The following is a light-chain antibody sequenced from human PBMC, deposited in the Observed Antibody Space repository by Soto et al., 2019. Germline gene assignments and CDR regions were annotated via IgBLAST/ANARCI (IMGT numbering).Light chain of an antibody. CDR3: MQHRQSLS. Sequence: EIVMTQTPLSSPVTLGQPASISCRSSQSLVDTDGNTYLSWLHQRPGQPPRLLIYKVSNRFSGVPDRFSGSGAGTDFTLHISWVEAEDVGVYYCMQHRQSLSFGGGTKVEIK. J-gene: IGKJ4*01. V-gene: IGKV2-24*01. CDR2: KVS. CDR1: QSLVDTDGNTY.